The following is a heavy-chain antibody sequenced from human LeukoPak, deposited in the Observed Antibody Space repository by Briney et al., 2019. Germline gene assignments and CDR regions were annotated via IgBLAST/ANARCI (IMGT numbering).Heavy chain of an antibody. CDR1: GYTFTGYY. D-gene: IGHD3-22*01. V-gene: IGHV1-2*02. Sequence: ASVKVSCKASGYTFTGYYMHWVRQAPGQGLESMGWINPNSGGTNYAQKFQGRVTMTTDTSTSTAYMELRSLRSDDTAVYYCARGASSYYDSSDYFDYWGQGTLVTVSS. J-gene: IGHJ4*02. CDR2: INPNSGGT. CDR3: ARGASSYYDSSDYFDY.